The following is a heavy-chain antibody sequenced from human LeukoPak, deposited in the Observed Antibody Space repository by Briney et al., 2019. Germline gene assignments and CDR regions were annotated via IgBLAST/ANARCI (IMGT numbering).Heavy chain of an antibody. J-gene: IGHJ4*02. D-gene: IGHD4-23*01. Sequence: PGRSLTLSCEASGFTFRDYAMGWVRQAPGQGLEWVGVIRSKSYGGTIEYAASVKGRFTISRDDSKSVAYLQMNSLKTEDTAVSYCVGQQQLRWWGQGTLVTVSS. CDR2: IRSKSYGGTI. V-gene: IGHV3-49*04. CDR3: VGQQQLRW. CDR1: GFTFRDYA.